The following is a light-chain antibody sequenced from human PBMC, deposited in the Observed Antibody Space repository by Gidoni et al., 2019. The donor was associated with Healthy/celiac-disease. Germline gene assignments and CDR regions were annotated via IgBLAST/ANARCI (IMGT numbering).Light chain of an antibody. V-gene: IGKV1-5*03. CDR2: KAS. CDR1: ESISSW. CDR3: QQYNSYSPWT. Sequence: DIQMTPSPSTLSASVGDSVTITCRASESISSWLAWYQQKPGKAPNLLIYKASSLESGVPSRFSGSGSGTEFTLTISSLQPDDFATYYCQQYNSYSPWTFXQXTKVEIK. J-gene: IGKJ1*01.